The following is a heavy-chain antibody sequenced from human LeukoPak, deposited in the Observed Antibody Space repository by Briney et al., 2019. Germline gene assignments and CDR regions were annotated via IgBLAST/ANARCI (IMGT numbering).Heavy chain of an antibody. Sequence: SETLSLTCTVSGGSISSYYWSWIRQPPGKGLEWIGYIYYSGSTNYNPFLKSRVTISVDTSKNQFSLKLSSVTAADTAVYYCARVAAAGFYNWFDPWGQGTLVTVSS. CDR1: GGSISSYY. CDR2: IYYSGST. V-gene: IGHV4-59*01. J-gene: IGHJ5*02. CDR3: ARVAAAGFYNWFDP. D-gene: IGHD6-13*01.